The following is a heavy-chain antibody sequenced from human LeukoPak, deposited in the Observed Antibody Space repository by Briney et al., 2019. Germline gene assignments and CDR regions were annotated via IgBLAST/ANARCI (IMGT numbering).Heavy chain of an antibody. V-gene: IGHV3-66*02. CDR2: IYSDGVT. CDR3: ARDRAEGKTWVEFDP. CDR1: GFIVNSYA. Sequence: GGSLRLSCAASGFIVNSYAMSWVRRAPGKGLAWVSLIYSDGVTQYADSVKGRFTISRDNSKNTLYLQMNSLRDEDTAVYFCARDRAEGKTWVEFDPWGQGTLVTVSS. J-gene: IGHJ5*02.